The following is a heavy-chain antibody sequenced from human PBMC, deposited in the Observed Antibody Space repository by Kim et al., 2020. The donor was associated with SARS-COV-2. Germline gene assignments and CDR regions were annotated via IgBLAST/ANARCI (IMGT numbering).Heavy chain of an antibody. Sequence: GGSLRLSCAASGFTLSSYNMHWVRQAPGKGLVWVSHINADGSNTNYADSVKGRFTISRDSAKNTLYLQMHSLIAEDTAVYYCTRSIDYWGQGTLVTVYS. J-gene: IGHJ4*02. CDR2: INADGSNT. CDR1: GFTLSSYN. V-gene: IGHV3-74*01. CDR3: TRSIDY.